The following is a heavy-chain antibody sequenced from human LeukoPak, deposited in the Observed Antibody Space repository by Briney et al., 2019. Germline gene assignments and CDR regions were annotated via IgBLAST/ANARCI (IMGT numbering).Heavy chain of an antibody. J-gene: IGHJ4*02. CDR3: ARGSYYESSGYYSILYPFDY. CDR2: INHSGST. D-gene: IGHD3-22*01. V-gene: IGHV4-34*01. CDR1: GGSFSGYY. Sequence: KTSETLSLTCAVYGGSFSGYYWSWIRQPPGKGLEWIGEINHSGSTNYNLSLKSRVTISVDTSKNQFSLKLSSVTAADTAVYYCARGSYYESSGYYSILYPFDYWGQGTLVTVSS.